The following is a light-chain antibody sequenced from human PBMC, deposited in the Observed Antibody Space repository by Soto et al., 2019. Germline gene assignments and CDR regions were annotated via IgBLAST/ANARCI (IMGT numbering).Light chain of an antibody. J-gene: IGKJ1*01. V-gene: IGKV3-20*01. Sequence: EIVLTQSPGTLSLSPGERATLSCRASQSVSSSYLAWYQQKPGQAPRLLIYGASSRATGIPDRFSGSGSGTEFTLTSSRLEPEDFAVYYCQQYGSSPWPFGQGTKVAIK. CDR1: QSVSSSY. CDR3: QQYGSSPWP. CDR2: GAS.